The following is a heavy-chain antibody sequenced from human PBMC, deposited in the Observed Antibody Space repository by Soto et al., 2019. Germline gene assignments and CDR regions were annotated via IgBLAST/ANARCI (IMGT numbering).Heavy chain of an antibody. Sequence: GESLKISCKGSGYSFSNYWVSWVRQMPGKGLEWVGRIDPSGSDANYSPSFEGHVTFSADKSISTAYLQWSSLKASDTATYYCAGPYSTSKYYYYGLDVWGQGTTVTVSS. V-gene: IGHV5-10-1*01. J-gene: IGHJ6*02. CDR2: IDPSGSDA. CDR3: AGPYSTSKYYYYGLDV. D-gene: IGHD6-6*01. CDR1: GYSFSNYW.